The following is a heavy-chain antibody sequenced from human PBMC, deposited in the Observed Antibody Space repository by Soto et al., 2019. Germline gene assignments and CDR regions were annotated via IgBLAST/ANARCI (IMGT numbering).Heavy chain of an antibody. J-gene: IGHJ4*02. CDR2: IDTDGSTGDT. Sequence: EVRLVESGGALVPPGGSLRLTCEASGFTFSGHWMHWVRRAPGKGLVWVSHIDTDGSTGDTSYADSVKGRFTVSRDDSNARLYLQLNDLRVEDTAVYYWERGRGTSYADSWGQGTLVNVSS. CDR3: ERGRGTSYADS. V-gene: IGHV3-74*03. D-gene: IGHD1-26*01. CDR1: GFTFSGHW.